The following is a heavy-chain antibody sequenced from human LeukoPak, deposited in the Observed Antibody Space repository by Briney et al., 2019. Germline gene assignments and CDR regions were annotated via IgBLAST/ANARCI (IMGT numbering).Heavy chain of an antibody. Sequence: SQTLSLTCAVSGGSISSGGYSWSWIRQPPGKGLEWIGYIYHSGSTYYNPSLKSRVTISVDRSKNQFSLKLSSVTAADTAVYYCARGITYYCGSGSPYFDYWGQGTLVTVSS. J-gene: IGHJ4*02. V-gene: IGHV4-30-2*01. CDR1: GGSISSGGYS. CDR2: IYHSGST. D-gene: IGHD3-10*01. CDR3: ARGITYYCGSGSPYFDY.